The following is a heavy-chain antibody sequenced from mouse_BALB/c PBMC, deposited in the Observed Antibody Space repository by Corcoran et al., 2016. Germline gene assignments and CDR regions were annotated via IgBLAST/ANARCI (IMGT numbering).Heavy chain of an antibody. CDR3: ARARGLTVPYAMDY. CDR2: INTHSGVP. CDR1: GYTFTTAG. D-gene: IGHD3-1*01. Sequence: QIQLVQSGPELKKPGETVRISCKASGYTFTTAGMQWVQKMPGKGLKWIGWINTHSGVPKYAEDFKGRVAFSLETSASTAYLQVSNLQNEDTATDCCARARGLTVPYAMDYWGQGTSVTVSS. V-gene: IGHV9-4*02. J-gene: IGHJ4*01.